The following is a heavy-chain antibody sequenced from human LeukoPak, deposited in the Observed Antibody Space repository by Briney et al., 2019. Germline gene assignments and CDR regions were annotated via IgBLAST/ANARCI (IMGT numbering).Heavy chain of an antibody. CDR3: ARVTAVAGFTNFDY. J-gene: IGHJ4*02. D-gene: IGHD6-19*01. V-gene: IGHV4-59*01. Sequence: PSETLSLTCTVSGGSISTYYWSWIRQPPGKGLGWIGYIYYSGSTNYNPSLKSRVSISADTSKNQFSLKLSSVTAADTAVYYCARVTAVAGFTNFDYWGQGTLVTVSS. CDR1: GGSISTYY. CDR2: IYYSGST.